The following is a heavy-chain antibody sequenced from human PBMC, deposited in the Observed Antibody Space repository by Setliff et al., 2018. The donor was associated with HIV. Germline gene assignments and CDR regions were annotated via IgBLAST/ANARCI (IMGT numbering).Heavy chain of an antibody. J-gene: IGHJ3*02. Sequence: SETLSLTCTVSGGSISSANYYWNWVRQHPGKGLEWIGYIYHTGSVYYNPSLNGRVTMSVDTFKNQFSLKLRSVTAADTAVYYCAREDYYDSSGDAFDIWGQGTMVTVSS. CDR3: AREDYYDSSGDAFDI. D-gene: IGHD3-22*01. V-gene: IGHV4-31*03. CDR1: GGSISSANYY. CDR2: IYHTGSV.